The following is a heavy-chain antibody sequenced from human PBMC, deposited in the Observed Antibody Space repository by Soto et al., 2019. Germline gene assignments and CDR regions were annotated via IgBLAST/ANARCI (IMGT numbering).Heavy chain of an antibody. CDR1: VFTFSSYP. CDR2: ISGSGGNT. J-gene: IGHJ4*02. V-gene: IGHV3-23*01. CDR3: AKVPRYCSGGSCYGGYFDY. D-gene: IGHD2-15*01. Sequence: EVQLLESGGGLVQPGGSLRLPCVASVFTFSSYPMSGVRQAPGRGRVWVSAISGSGGNTYYADSVKGRFTISRDNSKNTLYLQMNSLRVEDTAVYYCAKVPRYCSGGSCYGGYFDYWGQGTLVTVSS.